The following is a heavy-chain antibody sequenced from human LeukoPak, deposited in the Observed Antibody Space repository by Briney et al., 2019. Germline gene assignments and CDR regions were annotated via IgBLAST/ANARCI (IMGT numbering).Heavy chain of an antibody. CDR1: GFPFSGYW. V-gene: IGHV3-74*01. D-gene: IGHD5-24*01. CDR2: IKPDGSYT. J-gene: IGHJ4*02. Sequence: TGGSLRLSCAASGFPFSGYWMYWLRQAPGKGMVWVSRIKPDGSYTSYADFVKGRFTTSRDNAKNTLYLQMNSLRAEDTAVYHCARERGEITDYWGQGTLVTVSS. CDR3: ARERGEITDY.